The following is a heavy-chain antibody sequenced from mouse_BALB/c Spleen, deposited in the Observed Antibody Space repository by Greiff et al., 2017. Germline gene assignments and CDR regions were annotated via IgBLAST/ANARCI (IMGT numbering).Heavy chain of an antibody. Sequence: QVQLQQSGAELARPGASVKLSCKASGYTFTSYWMQWVKQRPVQGLEWIGAIYPGDGDTRYTQKFKGKATLTADKSSSTAYMQLSSLASEDSAVYYCASEGLAWFAYWGQGTLVTVSA. CDR2: IYPGDGDT. V-gene: IGHV1-87*01. CDR1: GYTFTSYW. J-gene: IGHJ3*01. CDR3: ASEGLAWFAY. D-gene: IGHD3-3*01.